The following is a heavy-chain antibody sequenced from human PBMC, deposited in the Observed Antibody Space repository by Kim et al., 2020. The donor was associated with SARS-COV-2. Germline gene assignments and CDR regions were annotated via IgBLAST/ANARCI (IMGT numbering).Heavy chain of an antibody. CDR1: GITFSSYG. V-gene: IGHV3-30*03. CDR2: ITYDGSNK. Sequence: GGSLRLSCAASGITFSSYGMHWVRQAPGKGLEWVADITYDGSNKNYADSVKGRFTISRDNSKNTLYLQMNSLRDEDTAVYYCARDLNMSHGVVWY. J-gene: IGHJ2*01. D-gene: IGHD3-16*01. CDR3: ARDLNMSHGVVWY.